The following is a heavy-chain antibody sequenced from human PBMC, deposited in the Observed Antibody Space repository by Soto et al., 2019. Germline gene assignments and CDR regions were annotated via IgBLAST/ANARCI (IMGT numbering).Heavy chain of an antibody. Sequence: EVQLVESGGGLVQPGRSLRLSCAASGFTFDDYVMHWVRQAPGKGLEWVSGINWNSGSIGYADSVKGRFTISSDNAKNSLYLQMNSLRAEDTALYYCAKDIGSSWFYFDCCGQGTLVTVSS. D-gene: IGHD6-13*01. V-gene: IGHV3-9*01. CDR3: AKDIGSSWFYFDC. CDR2: INWNSGSI. CDR1: GFTFDDYV. J-gene: IGHJ4*02.